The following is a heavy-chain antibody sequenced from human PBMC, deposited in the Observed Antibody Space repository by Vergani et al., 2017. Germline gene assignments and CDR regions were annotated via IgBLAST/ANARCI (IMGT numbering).Heavy chain of an antibody. J-gene: IGHJ3*02. V-gene: IGHV5-51*01. CDR1: GFTFTSYW. D-gene: IGHD3-3*01. Sequence: EVQLLESGGGLVQPGGSLRLSCAASGFTFTSYWIGWVRQMPGKGLEWMGIIYPGDSDTRYSPSFQGQVTISADKSISTAYLQWSSLKASDTAMYYCARLNDFWSGDPTAFDIWGQGTMVTVSS. CDR2: IYPGDSDT. CDR3: ARLNDFWSGDPTAFDI.